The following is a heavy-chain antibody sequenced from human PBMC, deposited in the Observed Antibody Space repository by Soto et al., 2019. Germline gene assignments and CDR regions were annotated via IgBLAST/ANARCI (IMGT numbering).Heavy chain of an antibody. CDR2: VHPNSGYT. V-gene: IGHV1-8*01. J-gene: IGHJ6*03. CDR3: ARGFGFDFRGHYYYYMDV. CDR1: GYTFTSYH. Sequence: QVQLVQSGAEVKKPGASVKVSCKASGYTFTSYHITWVRQATGQGLEWMGWVHPNSGYTDFAQKFQGRVSMTRNTSISTAYLELSRLTSEETAGYLCARGFGFDFRGHYYYYMDVWGKGTTVTVSS. D-gene: IGHD3-3*01.